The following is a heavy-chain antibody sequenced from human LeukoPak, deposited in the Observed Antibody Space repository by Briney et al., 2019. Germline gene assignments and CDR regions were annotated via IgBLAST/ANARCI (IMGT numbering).Heavy chain of an antibody. CDR1: GGSISSSYYY. Sequence: SETLSLTCTVSGGSISSSYYYWGWIRQPPGTGLEWIGSIYYSGSTYYNPSLRSRVTISVDTSKNQFSLKLSSVTAADTAMYYCARGYSYGHSGTFDIWGQGTMVTVSS. CDR3: ARGYSYGHSGTFDI. D-gene: IGHD5-18*01. V-gene: IGHV4-39*01. J-gene: IGHJ3*02. CDR2: IYYSGST.